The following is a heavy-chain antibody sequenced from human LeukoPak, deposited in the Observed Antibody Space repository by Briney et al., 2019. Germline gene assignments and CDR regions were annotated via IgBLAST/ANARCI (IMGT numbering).Heavy chain of an antibody. J-gene: IGHJ5*02. V-gene: IGHV1-2*02. CDR1: GYTFTGYY. D-gene: IGHD3-10*01. CDR2: INPNSGGT. Sequence: ASVKVSCKASGYTFTGYYMHWVRQATGQGLEWMGWINPNSGGTNYAQKFQGRVTMTRDTSISTAYMELSRLRSDDTAVYYCATTFTGNYYGSGNPWGQGTLVTVSS. CDR3: ATTFTGNYYGSGNP.